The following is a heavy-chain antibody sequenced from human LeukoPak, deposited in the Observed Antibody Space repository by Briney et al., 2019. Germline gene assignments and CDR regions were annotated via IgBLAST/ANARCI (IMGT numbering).Heavy chain of an antibody. CDR1: GGPISFYY. J-gene: IGHJ6*03. CDR2: LYTAGST. D-gene: IGHD3-10*01. V-gene: IGHV4-4*07. Sequence: SETLSLTCSISGGPISFYYYNWIRLPAGQALEWIGRLYTAGSTTDHTFYNPSLGSRATMSIDTSRSQVSLKLSSVTAADTAVYYCARGPYYYGSGSYYKNYYYMDVWAKGPRSPSP. CDR3: ARGPYYYGSGSYYKNYYYMDV.